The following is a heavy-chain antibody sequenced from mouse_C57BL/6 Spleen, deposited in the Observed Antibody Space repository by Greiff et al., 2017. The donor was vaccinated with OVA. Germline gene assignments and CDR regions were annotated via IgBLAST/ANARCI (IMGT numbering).Heavy chain of an antibody. CDR1: GFTFNTYA. V-gene: IGHV10-3*01. J-gene: IGHJ4*01. Sequence: EVMLVESGGGLVQPKGSLKLSCAASGFTFNTYAMHWVRQAPGKGLEWVARIRSKSSNYATYYADSVKDRFTISRDDSQSMLYLQMNNLKTEDTAMYYCVRPCDYGGYYAMDYWGQGTSVTVSS. CDR3: VRPCDYGGYYAMDY. CDR2: IRSKSSNYAT. D-gene: IGHD2-4*01.